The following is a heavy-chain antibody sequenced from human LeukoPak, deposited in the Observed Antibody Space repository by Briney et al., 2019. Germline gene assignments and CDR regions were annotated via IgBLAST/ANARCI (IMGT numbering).Heavy chain of an antibody. Sequence: GGSLRLSCAASGFTVSSNYMSWVRQAPGKGLEWVSVIYSGGSTYYADSVKGRFTISRDNSKNTLYLQMNSLRAEDTAVYYCARGRLTGIAAAGTFYYMDVWGKGTTVTVSS. D-gene: IGHD6-13*01. J-gene: IGHJ6*03. V-gene: IGHV3-53*01. CDR3: ARGRLTGIAAAGTFYYMDV. CDR1: GFTVSSNY. CDR2: IYSGGST.